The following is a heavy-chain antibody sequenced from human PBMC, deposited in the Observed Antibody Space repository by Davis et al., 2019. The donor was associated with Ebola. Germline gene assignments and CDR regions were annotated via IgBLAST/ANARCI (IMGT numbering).Heavy chain of an antibody. Sequence: PGGSLRLSCSTSGFTFGAYAMSWVRHIPGKGLEWVSAISVTGGSTYYADSVKGRFTTSRDNSENTLHLQMNSLKAEDTAVYYCARHYVYDFYNGLDVWGQGTTVTVSS. CDR1: GFTFGAYA. V-gene: IGHV3-23*01. J-gene: IGHJ6*02. CDR3: ARHYVYDFYNGLDV. D-gene: IGHD3-16*01. CDR2: ISVTGGST.